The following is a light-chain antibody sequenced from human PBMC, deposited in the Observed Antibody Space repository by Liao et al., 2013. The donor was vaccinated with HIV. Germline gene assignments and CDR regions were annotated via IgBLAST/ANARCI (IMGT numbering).Light chain of an antibody. CDR1: ALPKQY. Sequence: SYELTQPPSVSVSPGQTARITCSGDALPKQYAYWYQQKPGQAPVLLIYKDSERPSGIPERFSGSSSGTTVTLTISGVQAEDEADYYCQTWDSSNMIFGGGTKLTVL. CDR3: QTWDSSNMI. J-gene: IGLJ2*01. V-gene: IGLV3-25*03. CDR2: KDS.